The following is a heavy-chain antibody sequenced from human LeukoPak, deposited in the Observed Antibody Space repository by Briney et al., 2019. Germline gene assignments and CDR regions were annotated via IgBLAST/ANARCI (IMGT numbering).Heavy chain of an antibody. V-gene: IGHV4-39*07. CDR3: ARTRLTSKPYYFDY. J-gene: IGHJ4*02. CDR2: IYYSGST. Sequence: SETLSLTCTVAGGSISSSSYYWGWIRQPPGKGLEWIGSIYYSGSTYYNPSLKSRVTISVDTSKNQFSLKLSSVTAADTAVYYCARTRLTSKPYYFDYWGQGTLVTVSS. D-gene: IGHD1-14*01. CDR1: GGSISSSSYY.